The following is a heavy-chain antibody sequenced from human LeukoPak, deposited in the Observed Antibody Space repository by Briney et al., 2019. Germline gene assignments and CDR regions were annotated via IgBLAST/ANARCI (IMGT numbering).Heavy chain of an antibody. CDR2: IKEDGTGK. CDR1: GFTFSTYW. V-gene: IGHV3-7*04. J-gene: IGHJ6*02. D-gene: IGHD6-13*01. CDR3: AREIPQQLVAMDV. Sequence: PGGSLRLSCAASGFTFSTYWMSWVRQAPGKGLEWLANIKEDGTGKNRVDSVKGRFTISRDNAKKSLYLQMNGLRAEDTAVYYCAREIPQQLVAMDVWGQGTTVTVSS.